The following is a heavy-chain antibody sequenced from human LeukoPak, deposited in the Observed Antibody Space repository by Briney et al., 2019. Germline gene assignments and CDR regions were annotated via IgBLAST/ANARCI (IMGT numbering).Heavy chain of an antibody. CDR1: GFTFSSYE. V-gene: IGHV3-48*03. J-gene: IGHJ6*02. CDR2: ISSSGSTI. Sequence: GGSLRLSCAASGFTFSSYEMNWVRQAPGKGLEWVSYISSSGSTIYYADSVKGRFTISRDNSKNTLYLQMNSLTTEDTAVYYCAREGGDMDVWGQGTTVTVSS. D-gene: IGHD3-16*01. CDR3: AREGGDMDV.